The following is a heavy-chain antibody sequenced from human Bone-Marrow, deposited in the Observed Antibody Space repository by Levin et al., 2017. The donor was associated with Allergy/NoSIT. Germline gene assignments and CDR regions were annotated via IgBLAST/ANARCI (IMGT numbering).Heavy chain of an antibody. J-gene: IGHJ5*02. V-gene: IGHV3-49*03. D-gene: IGHD6-13*01. Sequence: GGSLRLSCTASGFTFGDYAMSWFRQAPGKGLEWVGFIRSKAYGGTTEYAASVKGRFTISRDDSKSIAYLQMNSLKTEDTAVYYCTRVEGGYSSSWYVEENWFDPWGQGTLVTVSS. CDR1: GFTFGDYA. CDR2: IRSKAYGGTT. CDR3: TRVEGGYSSSWYVEENWFDP.